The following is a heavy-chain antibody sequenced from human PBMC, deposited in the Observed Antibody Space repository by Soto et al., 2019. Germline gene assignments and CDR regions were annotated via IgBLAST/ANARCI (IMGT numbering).Heavy chain of an antibody. CDR3: ARSYTLSTHANWFDP. J-gene: IGHJ5*02. Sequence: QVQLQESGPGLVKPSETLSLTCTVSGGSISSGGYYWSWIRQHPGKGLEWIGYIYYSGSTYYNPSLNSRLTILVDTSKNQFSLKLSSVTAADTAVYYCARSYTLSTHANWFDPWGQGTLVTVSS. V-gene: IGHV4-31*03. D-gene: IGHD1-20*01. CDR2: IYYSGST. CDR1: GGSISSGGYY.